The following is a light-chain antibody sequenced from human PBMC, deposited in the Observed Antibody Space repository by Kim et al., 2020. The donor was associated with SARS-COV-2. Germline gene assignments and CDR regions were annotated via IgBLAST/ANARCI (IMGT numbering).Light chain of an antibody. CDR1: QRVTSNN. Sequence: GERANRNCRASQRVTSNNVAGDQQKTGQSPRLLIYGASSRASGISDRFSGSGSGTDFTLAINRLEPEDSAVYYCQQYGTSPGTFGKGTKVDIK. CDR3: QQYGTSPGT. CDR2: GAS. V-gene: IGKV3-20*01. J-gene: IGKJ1*01.